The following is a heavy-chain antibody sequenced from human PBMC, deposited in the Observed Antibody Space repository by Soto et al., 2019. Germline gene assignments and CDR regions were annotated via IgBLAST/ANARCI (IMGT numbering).Heavy chain of an antibody. J-gene: IGHJ4*02. CDR2: IYSGGST. V-gene: IGHV3-66*01. CDR3: ARTKKFNGDYKAFDS. Sequence: GGSLRLSCAASGFTVSSSFMSWVRQAPGKGLEWVSVIYSGGSTYYPDSVKGRFTISRDNSKNTLYLEMNSLRVEDTAVYYCARTKKFNGDYKAFDSWGPRTPVTVSS. D-gene: IGHD4-17*01. CDR1: GFTVSSSF.